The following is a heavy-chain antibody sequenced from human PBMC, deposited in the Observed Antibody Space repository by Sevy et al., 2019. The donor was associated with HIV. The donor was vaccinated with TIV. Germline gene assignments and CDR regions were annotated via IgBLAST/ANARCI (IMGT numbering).Heavy chain of an antibody. CDR3: ARGPANYYDSSGYYGHFDY. V-gene: IGHV3-33*01. D-gene: IGHD3-22*01. CDR2: IWYDGSNK. Sequence: GGSLRLSCAASGFTFSSYGMHWVRQAPGKGLEWVAVIWYDGSNKYYADSVKGRFTISRDNSKNRLYLQMNSLRAEDTAVYYCARGPANYYDSSGYYGHFDYWGQGTLVTVSS. CDR1: GFTFSSYG. J-gene: IGHJ4*02.